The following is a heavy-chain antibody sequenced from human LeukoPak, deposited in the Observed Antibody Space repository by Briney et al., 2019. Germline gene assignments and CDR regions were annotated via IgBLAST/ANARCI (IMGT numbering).Heavy chain of an antibody. CDR3: AKGYCSSTACWDYYYMDV. CDR1: GFTFSIYA. V-gene: IGHV3-23*01. CDR2: ISGISATT. D-gene: IGHD2-2*01. Sequence: PGGSLRLSCTASGFTFSIYAMSWVRQAPGKGLEWVSVISGISATTYYADSVKGRFTISRDNSKSTLYLQMNSLRAEDTAVYYCAKGYCSSTACWDYYYMDVWGKGTTVTVSS. J-gene: IGHJ6*03.